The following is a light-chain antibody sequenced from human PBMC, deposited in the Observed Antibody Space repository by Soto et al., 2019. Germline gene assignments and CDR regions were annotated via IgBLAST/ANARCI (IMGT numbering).Light chain of an antibody. CDR3: QQYYYWPIT. J-gene: IGKJ5*01. V-gene: IGKV3-15*01. Sequence: EVVMTQSPATLSVSPGERVTLSCRSSQSVADNLAWFQQKPGQGPRLLIYGASTRATGTPARFSGSGSETDFTLTVSSLRSEDSAVYYCQQYYYWPITFGQGIRLEI. CDR2: GAS. CDR1: QSVADN.